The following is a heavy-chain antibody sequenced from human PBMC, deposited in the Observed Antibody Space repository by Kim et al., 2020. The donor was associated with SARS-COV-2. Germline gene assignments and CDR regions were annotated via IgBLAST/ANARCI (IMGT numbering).Heavy chain of an antibody. CDR3: ARLQGMGSGYARL. J-gene: IGHJ4*02. Sequence: GESLKISCTGSGYSFSTYWIGWVRQLPGKGLEWMGIIFPGDSNTRYNPSFQGQVTMSVDKSINTASLQWTRLKTSDTAMYYCARLQGMGSGYARLWGQGTPVTVSS. CDR1: GYSFSTYW. D-gene: IGHD5-12*01. CDR2: IFPGDSNT. V-gene: IGHV5-51*01.